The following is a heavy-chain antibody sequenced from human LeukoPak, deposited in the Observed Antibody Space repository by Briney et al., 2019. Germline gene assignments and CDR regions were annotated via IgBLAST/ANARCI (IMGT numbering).Heavy chain of an antibody. CDR3: ARGGSVVVTAGYYYYYYGMDV. J-gene: IGHJ6*02. CDR2: MNPNSGNT. V-gene: IGHV1-8*01. CDR1: GYTFTSYD. D-gene: IGHD2-21*02. Sequence: ASVKVSCKASGYTFTSYDINWVRQATGQGLEWMGWMNPNSGNTGCAQKFQGRVTMTRNTSISTAYMELSSLRSEDTAVYYCARGGSVVVTAGYYYYYYGMDVWGQGTTVTVSS.